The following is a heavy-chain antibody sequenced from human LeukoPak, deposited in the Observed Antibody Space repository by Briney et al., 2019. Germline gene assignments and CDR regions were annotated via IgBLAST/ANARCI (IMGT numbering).Heavy chain of an antibody. CDR3: ARASRSGSYFFS. Sequence: GGSLRLSCAASGFTFSDHYMDWVRQTPGKGLEWVGRSRNKAHSYTTEYAASVKGRFTISRDDSKNSLSLQMNRLKTDDTAVYYCARASRSGSYFFSWGQGTLVTVSS. D-gene: IGHD1-26*01. CDR1: GFTFSDHY. CDR2: SRNKAHSYTT. V-gene: IGHV3-72*01. J-gene: IGHJ4*02.